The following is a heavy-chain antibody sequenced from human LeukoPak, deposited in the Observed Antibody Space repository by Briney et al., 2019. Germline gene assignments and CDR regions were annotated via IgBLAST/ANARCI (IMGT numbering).Heavy chain of an antibody. D-gene: IGHD3-16*01. CDR2: INPSGAGT. Sequence: ASVKVSCKASGYTFTRYYIHWVRQAPGQGLEWMGIINPSGAGTSYGQKFQSRVTITRNTSISTAYMELSSLRSEDTAVYYCARVWATWWFDPWGQGTLVTVSS. CDR1: GYTFTRYY. J-gene: IGHJ5*02. V-gene: IGHV1-46*01. CDR3: ARVWATWWFDP.